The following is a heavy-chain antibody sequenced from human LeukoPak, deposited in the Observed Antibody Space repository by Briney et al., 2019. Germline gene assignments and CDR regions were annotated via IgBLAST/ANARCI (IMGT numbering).Heavy chain of an antibody. V-gene: IGHV3-30-3*01. D-gene: IGHD2-21*02. CDR2: ISYDGSNK. CDR1: GFTFSSYA. J-gene: IGHJ3*02. CDR3: ARAGVVTAILGAFDI. Sequence: PGRSLRLSCAASGFTFSSYAMHWVRQAPGKGLEWVAVISYDGSNKYYADSVKGRFTISRDNSKNTLYLQMNSLRAEDTAVYYCARAGVVTAILGAFDIWAKGQWSPSLQ.